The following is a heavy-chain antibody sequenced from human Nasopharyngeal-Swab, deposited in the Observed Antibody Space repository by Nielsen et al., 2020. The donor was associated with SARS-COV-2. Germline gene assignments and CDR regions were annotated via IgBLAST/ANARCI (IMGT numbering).Heavy chain of an antibody. D-gene: IGHD6-13*01. CDR3: AREKGIAEAGQTGNYYGMDV. Sequence: ASVKVSCKASGYTFTSYYIHWVRQAPGQGLEWVGLINPSGGSTSYAQNFQGRVTMTRDTSTSTVYMELSSLRSEDTAVYSCAREKGIAEAGQTGNYYGMDVWGQGTTVTVSS. CDR1: GYTFTSYY. CDR2: INPSGGST. V-gene: IGHV1-46*01. J-gene: IGHJ6*02.